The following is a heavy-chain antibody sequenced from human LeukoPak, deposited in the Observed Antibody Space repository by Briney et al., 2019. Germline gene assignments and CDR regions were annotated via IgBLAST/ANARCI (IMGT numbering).Heavy chain of an antibody. CDR2: ISGSGGST. V-gene: IGHV3-23*01. CDR3: AKRSGYDFWSGFDP. J-gene: IGHJ5*02. D-gene: IGHD3-3*01. CDR1: GFTFTKCA. Sequence: PGGSLRLSCVASGFTFTKCAMSWIRQAPGKGLEWVSGISGSGGSTSYADSVKGRFTVSRDNSKNTLYLQMSSLRAEDTALYYCAKRSGYDFWSGFDPWGQGTLVIVSS.